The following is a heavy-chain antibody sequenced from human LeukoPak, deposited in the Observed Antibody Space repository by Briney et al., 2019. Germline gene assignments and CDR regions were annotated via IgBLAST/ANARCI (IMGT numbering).Heavy chain of an antibody. D-gene: IGHD3-3*01. J-gene: IGHJ4*02. CDR3: ARAGYDDFWSGYYIVDY. V-gene: IGHV3-48*01. CDR2: ISTSSTTI. CDR1: GFTFSSYS. Sequence: GGSLRLSCAASGFTFSSYSMNWVRQAPGKGLEWVSYISTSSTTIYYADSVKGRFTISRDNAENSLYLQMNSLRAEDTAVYYCARAGYDDFWSGYYIVDYWGQGTLVTVSP.